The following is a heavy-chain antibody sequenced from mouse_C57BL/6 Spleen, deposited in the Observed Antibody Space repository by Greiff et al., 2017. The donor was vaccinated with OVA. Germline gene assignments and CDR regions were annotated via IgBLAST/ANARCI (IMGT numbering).Heavy chain of an antibody. Sequence: VQLQQPGAELVKPGASVKMSCKASGYTFTSYWITWVKPRPGQGLEWIGDIYPGSGSTNYNEKFKSKATLTVDTSSSTAYMQLRSLTSEDSAVYYCARPIYYDSYYCDYWGQGTTLTVSS. D-gene: IGHD2-4*01. V-gene: IGHV1-55*01. CDR3: ARPIYYDSYYCDY. CDR1: GYTFTSYW. CDR2: IYPGSGST. J-gene: IGHJ2*01.